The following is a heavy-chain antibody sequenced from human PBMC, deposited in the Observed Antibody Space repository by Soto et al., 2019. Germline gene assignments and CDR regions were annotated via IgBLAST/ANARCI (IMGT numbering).Heavy chain of an antibody. J-gene: IGHJ4*02. Sequence: EVQLVESGGGLVQPGGSLRLSCAASGFTFSSYSMNWVRQAPGKGLEWVSYISSSSSTIYYADSVKGRFTISRDTAKNSLYLQMNSMRAEDTAVYYCARAKLGEIAATSRSPFDYWGQGPLVTVSS. CDR1: GFTFSSYS. D-gene: IGHD3-16*01. V-gene: IGHV3-48*01. CDR3: ARAKLGEIAATSRSPFDY. CDR2: ISSSSSTI.